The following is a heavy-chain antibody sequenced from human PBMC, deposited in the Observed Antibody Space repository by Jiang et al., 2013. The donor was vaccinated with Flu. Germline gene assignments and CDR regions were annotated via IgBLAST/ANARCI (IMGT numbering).Heavy chain of an antibody. D-gene: IGHD2-21*02. J-gene: IGHJ5*01. V-gene: IGHV1-69*04. CDR1: GGTFSSYT. CDR2: VIPILEVA. CDR3: AREDCSSGDCYFVDS. Sequence: SGAEVKKPGSSVKVSCKASGGTFSSYTISWVRQAPGQGLEWMGRVIPILEVANYAQDFKGRVTLTADKSTSTAYMELSSLTSEDTAVYYCAREDCSSGDCYFVDSWGQGTLVTVSS.